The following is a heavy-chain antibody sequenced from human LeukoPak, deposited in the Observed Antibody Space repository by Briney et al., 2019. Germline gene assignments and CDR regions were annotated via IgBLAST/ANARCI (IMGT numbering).Heavy chain of an antibody. Sequence: GGSLRLSCAASGFTFSNYWMSWVRQAPGKGLEWGANIKQDGSEKYYVDSVKGRFTISRDNAQNSPFLQMNSLRAEDTAVYYCARAPEGYTVVTIFDFWGQGTLVTVSS. V-gene: IGHV3-7*05. CDR2: IKQDGSEK. J-gene: IGHJ4*02. CDR3: ARAPEGYTVVTIFDF. D-gene: IGHD4-23*01. CDR1: GFTFSNYW.